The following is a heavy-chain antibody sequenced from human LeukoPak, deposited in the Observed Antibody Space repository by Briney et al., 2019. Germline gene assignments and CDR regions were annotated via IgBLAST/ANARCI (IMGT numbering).Heavy chain of an antibody. CDR3: ARAVSSSPGGFDY. J-gene: IGHJ4*02. V-gene: IGHV3-48*04. CDR2: ISWNSGSI. D-gene: IGHD6-6*01. Sequence: GGSLRLSCAASGFTVSSNYMSWVRQAPGKGLEWVSGISWNSGSIGYADSVKGRFTISRDNAKNSLYLQMNSLRAEDTAVYYCARAVSSSPGGFDYWGQGTLVTVSS. CDR1: GFTVSSNY.